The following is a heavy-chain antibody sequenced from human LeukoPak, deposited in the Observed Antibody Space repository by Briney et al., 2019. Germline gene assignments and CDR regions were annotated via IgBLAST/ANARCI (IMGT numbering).Heavy chain of an antibody. J-gene: IGHJ4*02. CDR3: AREGAARNFDY. CDR1: GGSVSSGTYY. Sequence: SETLSLTCTVSGGSVSSGTYYWTWIRQPAGKGLEWIGRIYTSGSTNFSPSLKSRVSISLDTSQNQFSLKMSTVTAADTAVYYCAREGAARNFDYWGQGTLVTVSS. CDR2: IYTSGST. V-gene: IGHV4-61*02. D-gene: IGHD6-6*01.